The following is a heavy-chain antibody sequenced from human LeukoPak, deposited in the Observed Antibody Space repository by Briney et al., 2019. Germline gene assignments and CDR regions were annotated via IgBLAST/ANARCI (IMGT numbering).Heavy chain of an antibody. CDR1: GFPFDDYG. CDR3: ARGGLIQRHAFDI. V-gene: IGHV3-20*04. Sequence: GGSLSLSCAASGFPFDDYGMSWVRQVPGKGLEWVAGINWNGGRTGTADSVKGRFTIFRDNAKNSLYLQMNRLRGEDTALYYCARGGLIQRHAFDIWGQGTMVTVSS. CDR2: INWNGGRT. D-gene: IGHD1-1*01. J-gene: IGHJ3*02.